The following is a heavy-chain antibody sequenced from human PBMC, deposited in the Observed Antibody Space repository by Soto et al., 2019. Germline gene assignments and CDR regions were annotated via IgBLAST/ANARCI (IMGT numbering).Heavy chain of an antibody. Sequence: QVQLVQSGAEVKKPGASVKVSCKASGYTFTSYGINWVRQAPGQGVEWMGRISTFNGNTKFEPKFQGRVTMTTETDTTTVYMELRSLRSNDTAVYYCARERGLTVSTLLGYWGQGTLVTVSS. CDR3: ARERGLTVSTLLGY. D-gene: IGHD2-21*01. V-gene: IGHV1-18*01. J-gene: IGHJ4*02. CDR2: ISTFNGNT. CDR1: GYTFTSYG.